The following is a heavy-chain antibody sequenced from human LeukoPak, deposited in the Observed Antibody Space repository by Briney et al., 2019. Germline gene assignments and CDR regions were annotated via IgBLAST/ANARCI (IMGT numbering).Heavy chain of an antibody. CDR2: IYTSGST. CDR1: GVSISSGSYH. J-gene: IGHJ5*02. CDR3: ARDGTAMVTALGFDP. Sequence: SETLSLTCTVSGVSISSGSYHWSWSRQPAGKGLEWIGRIYTSGSTNYNPSLKRRVTISVDTSKNQFSLKLSSVTAAGTAVYYCARDGTAMVTALGFDPWGQGTLVTVSS. D-gene: IGHD5-18*01. V-gene: IGHV4-61*02.